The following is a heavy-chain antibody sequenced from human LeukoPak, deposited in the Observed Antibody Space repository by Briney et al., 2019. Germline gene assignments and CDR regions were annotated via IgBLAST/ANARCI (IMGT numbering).Heavy chain of an antibody. Sequence: GGSLRLSCEASGLIFSNAWMNWVRQAPGKGLEWVSAISGGGGGTYYADSVKGRFTISRDNSKNTLYLQMTSLRAEDTAVYYCTRDVLASGWYYFDYWGQGTLVTVSS. D-gene: IGHD6-19*01. J-gene: IGHJ4*02. CDR3: TRDVLASGWYYFDY. CDR2: ISGGGGGT. CDR1: GLIFSNAW. V-gene: IGHV3-23*01.